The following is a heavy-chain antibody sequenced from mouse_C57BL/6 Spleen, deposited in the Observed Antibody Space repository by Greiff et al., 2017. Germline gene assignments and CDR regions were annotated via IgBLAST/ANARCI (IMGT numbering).Heavy chain of an antibody. CDR3: ARSRDDDGYYYAMDY. CDR2: IDPSDSYT. CDR1: GYTFTSYW. J-gene: IGHJ4*01. V-gene: IGHV1-50*01. Sequence: QVQLQQPGAELVKPGASVKLSCKASGYTFTSYWMQWVKQRPGQGLEWIGEIDPSDSYTNYNQKFKGKATLTVDTSSSTAYMQLSSLTSEDSAVYYCARSRDDDGYYYAMDYWGQGTSVTVSS. D-gene: IGHD2-4*01.